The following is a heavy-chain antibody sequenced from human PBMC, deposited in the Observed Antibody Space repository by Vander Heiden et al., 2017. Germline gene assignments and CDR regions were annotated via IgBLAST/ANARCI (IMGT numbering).Heavy chain of an antibody. CDR3: ARVMRGSYRPFDY. CDR2: SNPNSGGT. CDR1: GYPFPGYY. V-gene: IGHV1-2*02. D-gene: IGHD3-16*02. Sequence: QVQLVQSGAEVKKPGASVEVSCKASGYPFPGYYMHWVRQAPGQGLEWMGWSNPNSGGTNYAQKFQGRVTMTRDTSISTAYMELSRLRYDGTAVYYCARVMRGSYRPFDYWGQGTLVTVSS. J-gene: IGHJ4*02.